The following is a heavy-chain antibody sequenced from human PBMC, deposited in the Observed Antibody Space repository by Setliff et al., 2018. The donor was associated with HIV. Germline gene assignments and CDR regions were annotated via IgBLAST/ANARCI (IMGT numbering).Heavy chain of an antibody. J-gene: IGHJ4*02. V-gene: IGHV4-4*07. CDR2: IHATGGV. CDR3: ARGVEFDY. Sequence: SETLSLTCTVSGVSISSHSWSWIRQPAGERLEWIGRIHATGGVNYNPSLKSRVTVSIDTAKTQFSLNLTSVTAADTAVYYCARGVEFDYWGQGTLVTVSS. CDR1: GVSISSHS.